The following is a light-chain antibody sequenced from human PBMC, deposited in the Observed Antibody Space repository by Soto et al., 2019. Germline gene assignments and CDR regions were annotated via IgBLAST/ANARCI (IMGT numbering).Light chain of an antibody. CDR1: QSISSY. J-gene: IGKJ1*01. V-gene: IGKV1-39*01. Sequence: DIQMTQSPSSLSASVGDRVTITCRASQSISSYLNWYQQKPGKAPKLLIYAASSLQSRVPSRFRGSGSGTDFTLTIGSLQPEDFATYYCQQSYSTPRTFGQGNTVEIK. CDR2: AAS. CDR3: QQSYSTPRT.